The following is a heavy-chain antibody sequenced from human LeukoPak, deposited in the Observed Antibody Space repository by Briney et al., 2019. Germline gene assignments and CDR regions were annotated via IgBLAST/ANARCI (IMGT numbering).Heavy chain of an antibody. CDR3: ARVGGYDSSGFNWFDP. D-gene: IGHD3-22*01. Sequence: SETLSLTCTVSGGSISSYYWSWIRQPPGKGLEWIGYIYYSGSTNYNPSLKSRVTMSVDTSKNQFSLKLSSVTAADTAVYYCARVGGYDSSGFNWFDPWGQGTLVTVSS. J-gene: IGHJ5*02. CDR1: GGSISSYY. V-gene: IGHV4-59*01. CDR2: IYYSGST.